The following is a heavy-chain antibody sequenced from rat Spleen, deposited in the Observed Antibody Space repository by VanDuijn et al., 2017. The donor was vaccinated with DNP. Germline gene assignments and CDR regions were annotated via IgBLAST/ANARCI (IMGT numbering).Heavy chain of an antibody. CDR2: ISYSGTN. CDR3: ARWYNYFYY. CDR1: VYSIISNY. J-gene: IGHJ2*01. D-gene: IGHD1-5*01. Sequence: EVQLQESGRGLVKPSQVLSLTGSVTVYSIISNYWCWFRKVPGNTREYIGHISYSGTNNYNPSLKSRISITRDTSKNQFFLQLNSVTTEDTATYYCARWYNYFYYCSQGVMVTVSS. V-gene: IGHV3-1*01.